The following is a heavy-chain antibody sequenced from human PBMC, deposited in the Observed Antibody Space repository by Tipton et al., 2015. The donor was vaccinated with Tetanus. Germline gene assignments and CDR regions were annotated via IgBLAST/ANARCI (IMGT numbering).Heavy chain of an antibody. D-gene: IGHD2-15*01. V-gene: IGHV5-51*01. Sequence: QLVQSGAEVKKPGGSLKISCQGSGYNFSYYSIGWVRHMPGKGLEWMGIVDPRDSGATYGPSFQGQVTISTDKSISTAYVQWGSLQASDTAIYYCARRRSAVLGGSYHWYFDLWGRGTLVTVSS. CDR2: VDPRDSGA. CDR1: GYNFSYYS. J-gene: IGHJ2*01. CDR3: ARRRSAVLGGSYHWYFDL.